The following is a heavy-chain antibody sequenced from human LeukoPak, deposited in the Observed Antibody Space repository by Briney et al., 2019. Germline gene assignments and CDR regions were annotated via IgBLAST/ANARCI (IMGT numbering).Heavy chain of an antibody. Sequence: PSETLSLTCAVYGGSFSGYYWSWIRQPPGKGLEWIGEINHSGSTNYNPSLKSRVTISVDTSKNQFSLELSSVTAADTAVYYCARTYYDYVWGSYRFGVFGYWGQGTLVTVSS. CDR2: INHSGST. CDR3: ARTYYDYVWGSYRFGVFGY. J-gene: IGHJ4*02. CDR1: GGSFSGYY. V-gene: IGHV4-34*01. D-gene: IGHD3-16*02.